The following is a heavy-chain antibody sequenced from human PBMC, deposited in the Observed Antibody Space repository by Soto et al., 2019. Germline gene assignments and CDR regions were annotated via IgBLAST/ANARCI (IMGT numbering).Heavy chain of an antibody. CDR2: TRNKANSYTT. V-gene: IGHV3-72*01. D-gene: IGHD5-12*01. CDR1: GFTFSDHY. CDR3: ATYSGYDYPPGY. J-gene: IGHJ4*02. Sequence: EVQLVESGGGLVQPGGSLRLPCAASGFTFSDHYMDWVRQAPGKGLEWVGRTRNKANSYTTEYAASVKGRFTISRDDSKNSLYLQMNSLKTEYTAVYYCATYSGYDYPPGYWGQGTLVTVSS.